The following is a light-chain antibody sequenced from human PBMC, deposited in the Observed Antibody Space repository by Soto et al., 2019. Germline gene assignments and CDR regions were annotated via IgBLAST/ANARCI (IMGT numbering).Light chain of an antibody. Sequence: DIQMTQSPSSLSASVGDRVTITCRASQSIITYLNWYQQKPGEAPKVLIYATSSLQSGVPSRFSGSGSGTDFTLTISSLQPDDFATYYCQQSFSTPSFGQGTKLGIK. CDR2: ATS. J-gene: IGKJ2*01. CDR3: QQSFSTPS. CDR1: QSIITY. V-gene: IGKV1-39*01.